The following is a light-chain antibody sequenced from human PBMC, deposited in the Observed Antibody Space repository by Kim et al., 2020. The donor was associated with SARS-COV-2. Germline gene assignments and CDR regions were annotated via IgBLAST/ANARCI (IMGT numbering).Light chain of an antibody. CDR2: GVS. V-gene: IGLV2-18*02. CDR3: SSYTSSSTYV. Sequence: GKSVAIACTGTYGDVGSYNRVSWYQQPPGPAPKLMIYGVSNRPSGVPDRFSGSKSGNTASLTISGLQAEDEADYYCSSYTSSSTYVFGTGTKVTVL. J-gene: IGLJ1*01. CDR1: YGDVGSYNR.